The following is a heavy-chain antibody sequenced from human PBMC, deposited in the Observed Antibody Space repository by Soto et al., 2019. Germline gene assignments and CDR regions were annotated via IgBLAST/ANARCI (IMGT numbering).Heavy chain of an antibody. V-gene: IGHV3-23*01. CDR1: GFTFTTYT. CDR2: IAQNGGT. Sequence: EGQLLESGGGLVQPGGSLRLSCAASGFTFTTYTMAWVHQAPGRGPEWVSGIAQNGGTYYADSVKGRFIISRDNSRNTVSLQMTALKGEDTAIYYCAKDMRPDGVWDFDSWGQGTLVTVAS. J-gene: IGHJ4*02. D-gene: IGHD4-17*01. CDR3: AKDMRPDGVWDFDS.